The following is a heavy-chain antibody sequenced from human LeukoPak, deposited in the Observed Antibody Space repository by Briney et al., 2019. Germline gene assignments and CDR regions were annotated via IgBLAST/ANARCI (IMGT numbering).Heavy chain of an antibody. Sequence: GESLKISCQGSGFTFTTYWIAWVRQMPGKGLEWMGIIYPDDSDTRYSPSFQGQVTISADKSISSAYLQWSSLRASDTVIYYCARRMGQNGLYAFDVWGQGTMVTVSS. J-gene: IGHJ3*01. V-gene: IGHV5-51*01. CDR1: GFTFTTYW. D-gene: IGHD4/OR15-4a*01. CDR3: ARRMGQNGLYAFDV. CDR2: IYPDDSDT.